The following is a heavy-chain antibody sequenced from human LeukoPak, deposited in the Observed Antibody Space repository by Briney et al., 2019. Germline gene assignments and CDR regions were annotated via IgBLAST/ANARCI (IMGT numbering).Heavy chain of an antibody. Sequence: GGSLRLSCAASGFTVSSNYMSWVRQAPGRGLEWVSLIYSGGSTYYADSVKGRFTISRDNSKNTLYLQMNSLRAEDTAVYYCARSLRTSGWFNWGPGTLLTVSS. J-gene: IGHJ4*02. CDR2: IYSGGST. V-gene: IGHV3-66*01. D-gene: IGHD6-19*01. CDR1: GFTVSSNY. CDR3: ARSLRTSGWFN.